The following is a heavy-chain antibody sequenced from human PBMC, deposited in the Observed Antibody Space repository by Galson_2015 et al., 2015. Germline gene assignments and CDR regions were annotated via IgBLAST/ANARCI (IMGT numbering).Heavy chain of an antibody. CDR1: GFSLRTSGVG. CDR3: AHRPYGSGSYRYFDY. CDR2: IYWDDDK. J-gene: IGHJ4*02. D-gene: IGHD3-10*01. Sequence: PALVKPTQTLTLTCTFSGFSLRTSGVGVGWIRQPPGKALEWLALIYWDDDKRYSPSLKSRLTITKDTSRNQVVLTMTNVDPVDTATYYCAHRPYGSGSYRYFDYWGQGTLVTVSS. V-gene: IGHV2-5*02.